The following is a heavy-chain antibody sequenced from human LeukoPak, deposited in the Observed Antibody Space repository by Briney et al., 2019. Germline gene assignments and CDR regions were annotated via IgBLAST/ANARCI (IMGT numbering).Heavy chain of an antibody. CDR2: VSSTGGST. D-gene: IGHD1-7*01. J-gene: IGHJ4*02. CDR1: GFTFSNHP. V-gene: IGHV3-23*01. Sequence: PGGSLRLSCAASGFTFSNHPMTWVRQAPGQGLEWVSTVSSTGGSTYYADSVKGRFTISRDNFKNTLFLQMNSLRSEDTAVYYCATNAMELHYWGQGTLVTVSS. CDR3: ATNAMELHY.